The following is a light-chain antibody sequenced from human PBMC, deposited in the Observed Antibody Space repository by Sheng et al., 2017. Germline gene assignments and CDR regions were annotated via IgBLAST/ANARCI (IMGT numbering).Light chain of an antibody. CDR2: GAF. J-gene: IGKJ5*01. CDR1: QSVSSSY. Sequence: EIVLTQSPGTLSLSPGERATLSCRASQSVSSSYLAWYQQKPGQAPRLLIYGAFSRATGIPDRFSGSGSGTDFTLTISSLQSEDFAVYSCQQRAGWPITFGQGTRLEIK. CDR3: QQRAGWPIT. V-gene: IGKV3-20*01.